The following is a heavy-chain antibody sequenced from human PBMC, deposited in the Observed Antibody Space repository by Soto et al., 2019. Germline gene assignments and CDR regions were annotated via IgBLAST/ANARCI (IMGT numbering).Heavy chain of an antibody. J-gene: IGHJ6*02. CDR2: IIPIFGTA. CDR3: ARGPLTLTGILFGGPWDV. V-gene: IGHV1-69*06. Sequence: PSVKCSCKSAGCTFSSYAISCGRHASVQVLEWMGGIIPIFGTANYAQKFQGRVTITADKSTSTAYMELSSLRSEDTAVYYCARGPLTLTGILFGGPWDVWGQGTTVTVSS. D-gene: IGHD1-20*01. CDR1: GCTFSSYA.